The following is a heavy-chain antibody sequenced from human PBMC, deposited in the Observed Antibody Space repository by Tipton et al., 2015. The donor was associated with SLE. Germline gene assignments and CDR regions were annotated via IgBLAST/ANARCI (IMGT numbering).Heavy chain of an antibody. D-gene: IGHD3-3*01. CDR1: GGSISSGSYY. CDR2: IYTSGST. V-gene: IGHV4-61*09. J-gene: IGHJ5*02. Sequence: TLSLTCTVSGGSISSGSYYWSWIRQPAGKGLEWIGYIYTSGSTNYNPSLKSRVTISVDTSKNQFSLKLSSVTAADTAVYYCARGRITIFGVASGWFDPWGQGTLVTVSS. CDR3: ARGRITIFGVASGWFDP.